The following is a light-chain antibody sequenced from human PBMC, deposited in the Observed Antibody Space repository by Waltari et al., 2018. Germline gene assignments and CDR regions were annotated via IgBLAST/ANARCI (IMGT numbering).Light chain of an antibody. J-gene: IGLJ2*01. Sequence: QSALTQPASVSGSPGPSITISCTGTSSDVGGYNDFSWYQQPPGKAPKLMIYEVSNRPSGVSNRFSGSKSGNTASLTISGLQAEDEADYYCSSYTSSSTVVFGGGTKLTVL. CDR3: SSYTSSSTVV. V-gene: IGLV2-14*01. CDR1: SSDVGGYND. CDR2: EVS.